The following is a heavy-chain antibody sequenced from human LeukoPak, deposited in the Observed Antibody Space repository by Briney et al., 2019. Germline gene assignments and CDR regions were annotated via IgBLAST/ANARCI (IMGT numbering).Heavy chain of an antibody. J-gene: IGHJ4*02. CDR2: ISTTSTYT. V-gene: IGHV3-48*03. D-gene: IGHD1-14*01. CDR3: ARGFNLPDY. Sequence: GGSLRLSCAASGFTFSSYEMNWVRQAPGKGLEWVSYISTTSTYTEYADSVRGRFTISRDNAKTLLDLQMDSLRAEDTAVYFCARGFNLPDYWGQGTLVTVSS. CDR1: GFTFSSYE.